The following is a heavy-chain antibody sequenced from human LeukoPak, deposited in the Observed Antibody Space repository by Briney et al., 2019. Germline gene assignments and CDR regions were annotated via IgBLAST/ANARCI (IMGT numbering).Heavy chain of an antibody. Sequence: GASVTVSCKASGYTFTSYDINGVRQATGQGLEWLGWMNPNSGNPGYAQKFQGRVTMTRNTSISTAYMELSSLRSEDTAVYYCARATLYSGYDTGDYWGQGTLVTVSS. CDR1: GYTFTSYD. CDR2: MNPNSGNP. J-gene: IGHJ4*02. D-gene: IGHD5-12*01. CDR3: ARATLYSGYDTGDY. V-gene: IGHV1-8*01.